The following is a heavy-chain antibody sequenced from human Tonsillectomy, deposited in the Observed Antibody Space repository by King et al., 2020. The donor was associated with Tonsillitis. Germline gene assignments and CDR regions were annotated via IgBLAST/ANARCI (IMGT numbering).Heavy chain of an antibody. CDR3: ARDRGEMATLDY. Sequence: VQLVESGGGVVQPGRSLRLSCAASGFTFSSYGMHWVRQAPGKGLEGVAVIWYDGSNKYYAASVKGRFTISRDNSKNSLYLQMNSLRAEETAVYYCARDRGEMATLDYWGQGTLVTVSS. D-gene: IGHD5-24*01. J-gene: IGHJ4*02. CDR1: GFTFSSYG. CDR2: IWYDGSNK. V-gene: IGHV3-33*01.